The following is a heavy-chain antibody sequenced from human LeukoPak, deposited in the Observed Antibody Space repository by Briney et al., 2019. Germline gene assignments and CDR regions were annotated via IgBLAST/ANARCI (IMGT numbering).Heavy chain of an antibody. D-gene: IGHD3-9*01. CDR2: IEGDGSGT. CDR1: GFTFSTYQ. V-gene: IGHV3-74*01. CDR3: VTGLDSRGNS. J-gene: IGHJ4*02. Sequence: GGSLRLSCAASGFTFSTYQMHWVRQAPGKGLLWVSRIEGDGSGTTYADSVKGRFTISRDNAKSTLYLQMNSLRDEDTAVYYCVTGLDSRGNSWGQGTLVTVSS.